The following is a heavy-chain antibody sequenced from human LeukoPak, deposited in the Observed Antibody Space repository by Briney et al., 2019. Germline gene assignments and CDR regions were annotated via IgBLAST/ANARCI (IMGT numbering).Heavy chain of an antibody. CDR3: ARVSKAGGSGWTYYFDY. Sequence: ATVKVSCKASGYTFTTHGVTWVRQAPGQGLGCMGWINPYNGNTDSAQNFQGRVTMTTDTSTSTAYMELRSLRSDDTAVYCCARVSKAGGSGWTYYFDYWGQGTLVTVSS. V-gene: IGHV1-18*01. J-gene: IGHJ4*02. D-gene: IGHD6-19*01. CDR1: GYTFTTHG. CDR2: INPYNGNT.